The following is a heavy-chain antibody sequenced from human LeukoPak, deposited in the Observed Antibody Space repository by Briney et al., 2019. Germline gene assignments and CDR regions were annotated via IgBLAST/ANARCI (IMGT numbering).Heavy chain of an antibody. Sequence: SETLSLTCTVSGGSISSYYWSWIRQPSGKGLEWIGYIYYSGSTNYNPSLKSRVTISVDTSKNQFSLKLSSVTAADTAVYYCARVGGLLWFGTLDYWGQGTLVTVSS. D-gene: IGHD3-10*01. CDR2: IYYSGST. V-gene: IGHV4-59*01. J-gene: IGHJ4*02. CDR1: GGSISSYY. CDR3: ARVGGLLWFGTLDY.